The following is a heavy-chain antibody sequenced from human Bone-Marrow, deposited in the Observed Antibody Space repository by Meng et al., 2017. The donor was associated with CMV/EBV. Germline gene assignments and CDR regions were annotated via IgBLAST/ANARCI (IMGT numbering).Heavy chain of an antibody. CDR1: GFTFGDYA. J-gene: IGHJ4*02. Sequence: GGSLGLSGTASGFTFGDYAMSWVRQAPGKGLEWVSYISSSGSTIYYADSVKGRFTISRDNAKNSLYLQMNSLRAEDTAVYYCARVGGIREFDDWGQGTLVTVSS. D-gene: IGHD6-13*01. CDR3: ARVGGIREFDD. V-gene: IGHV3-11*01. CDR2: ISSSGSTI.